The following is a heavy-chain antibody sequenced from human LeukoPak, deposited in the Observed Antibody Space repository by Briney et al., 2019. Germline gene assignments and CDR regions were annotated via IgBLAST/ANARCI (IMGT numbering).Heavy chain of an antibody. D-gene: IGHD1-14*01. CDR2: ISYDGSNK. J-gene: IGHJ4*02. Sequence: GGSLRLSCAASGFTFSSYGMHWVRQAPGKGLEWVAVISYDGSNKYYADSVKGRFTISRDNSKNTLYLQMNSLRAEDTAVYYCARVNRVEGGYFDYWGQGTLVTVSS. V-gene: IGHV3-30*03. CDR3: ARVNRVEGGYFDY. CDR1: GFTFSSYG.